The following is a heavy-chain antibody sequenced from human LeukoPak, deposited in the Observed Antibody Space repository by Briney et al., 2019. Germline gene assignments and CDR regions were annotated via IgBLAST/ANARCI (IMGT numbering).Heavy chain of an antibody. CDR3: TKYPDNSGYSDY. CDR1: GFTFSSYW. Sequence: GGSLRLSCVTSGFTFSSYWLEWVRQAPGKGLEWVANINQDGSLKNYVDSVKGRFTISRDNAKNSLYLQMSSLRAEDTAVYYCTKYPDNSGYSDYRGQGTLLTVSS. CDR2: INQDGSLK. D-gene: IGHD3-22*01. J-gene: IGHJ4*02. V-gene: IGHV3-7*01.